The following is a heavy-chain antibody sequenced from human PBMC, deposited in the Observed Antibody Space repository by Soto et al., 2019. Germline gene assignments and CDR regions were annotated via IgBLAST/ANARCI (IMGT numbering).Heavy chain of an antibody. J-gene: IGHJ5*02. Sequence: QVQLQESGPGLVKPSETLSLTCAVSGASIRSYHWSWIRQTAGKGLEWIGRMQHTGNTNYNPSLKSRVTMSVDTSKNQISLKMTSVTAADTAVYFCAKDVSSRRWFDPWGQGILVIVS. V-gene: IGHV4-4*07. D-gene: IGHD3-16*01. CDR1: GASIRSYH. CDR3: AKDVSSRRWFDP. CDR2: MQHTGNT.